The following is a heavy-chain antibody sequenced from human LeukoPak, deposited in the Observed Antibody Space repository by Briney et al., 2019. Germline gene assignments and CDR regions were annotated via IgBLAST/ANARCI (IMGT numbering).Heavy chain of an antibody. CDR1: GGTFSIYA. V-gene: IGHV1-69*13. CDR3: ARDYCSGGSCYYDY. CDR2: IIPIFGTA. Sequence: SVKVSFTASGGTFSIYAISWVRQAPGQGLEWMGGIIPIFGTANYAQKFQGRVTITADESTSTAYMELSSLRSEDTAVYYCARDYCSGGSCYYDYWGQGTLVTVSS. J-gene: IGHJ4*02. D-gene: IGHD2-15*01.